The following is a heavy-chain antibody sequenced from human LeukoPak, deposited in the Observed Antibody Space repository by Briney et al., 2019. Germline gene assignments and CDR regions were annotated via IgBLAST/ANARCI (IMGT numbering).Heavy chain of an antibody. D-gene: IGHD6-13*01. CDR3: ARAVASSSWGLDY. V-gene: IGHV4-34*01. CDR1: GGSFSGYY. Sequence: SETLSLTCAVYGGSFSGYYWSWFRQPRGKGLEWIGEINHSGSTNYNPSLKSRVTISVDTSKNQFSLKLSSVTAADTAVYYCARAVASSSWGLDYWGQGTLVTVSS. CDR2: INHSGST. J-gene: IGHJ4*02.